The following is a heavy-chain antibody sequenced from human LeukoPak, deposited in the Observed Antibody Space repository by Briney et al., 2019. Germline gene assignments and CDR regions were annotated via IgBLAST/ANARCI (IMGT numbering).Heavy chain of an antibody. D-gene: IGHD2/OR15-2a*01. CDR3: ARVFYGPNWFDP. Sequence: ASVKVSCKASGYTFTGYYMHWVRQAPGQGLEWMGRINPNSGGTNYAQKFQGRVTMTRDTSISTAYMELRSLRSDDTAVYYCARVFYGPNWFDPWGQGTLVTVSS. CDR1: GYTFTGYY. CDR2: INPNSGGT. V-gene: IGHV1-2*06. J-gene: IGHJ5*02.